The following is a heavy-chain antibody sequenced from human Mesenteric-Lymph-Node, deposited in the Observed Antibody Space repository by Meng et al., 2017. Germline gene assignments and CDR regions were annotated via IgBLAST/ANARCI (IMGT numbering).Heavy chain of an antibody. CDR3: ASGRKYCSSTSCYGQFDY. Sequence: HVPRAHSGPGLVKPSQTLSLTCTVSGGSISRCDYYWSWIRQPPGRGLEWIGYISYSGSTYYNPSLKSRVTISVDKSKNQFSLKLSSVTAADTAVYYCASGRKYCSSTSCYGQFDYWGQGTLVTVSS. J-gene: IGHJ4*02. CDR2: ISYSGST. CDR1: GGSISRCDYY. D-gene: IGHD2-2*01. V-gene: IGHV4-30-4*01.